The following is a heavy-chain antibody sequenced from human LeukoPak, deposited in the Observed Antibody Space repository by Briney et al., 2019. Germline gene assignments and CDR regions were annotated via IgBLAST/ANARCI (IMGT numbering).Heavy chain of an antibody. CDR3: ARPRGLNGRSFDY. Sequence: GESLKISCKGSGYSFTSYWIGWVRQMPGKGLEWMGIIYPGDSETRYSPSFEGQVTISADKSISTAYLQWSSLKASDTAMYYCARPRGLNGRSFDYWGQGTLVTVSS. V-gene: IGHV5-51*01. CDR1: GYSFTSYW. CDR2: IYPGDSET. D-gene: IGHD1-26*01. J-gene: IGHJ4*02.